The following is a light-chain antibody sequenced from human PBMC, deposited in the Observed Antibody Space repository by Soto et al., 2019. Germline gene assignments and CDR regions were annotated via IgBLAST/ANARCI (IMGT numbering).Light chain of an antibody. Sequence: LVLTQSPGTLSLSPGETAALSCRASQIGSGNYLSWYQQKPCQAPRLLIYATSTRVPGIPDRFSGSGYVTDFTRTINSLEPEDFAVYFCQHFGYPQWTFGRGTKV. V-gene: IGKV3-20*01. CDR1: QIGSGNY. J-gene: IGKJ1*01. CDR2: ATS. CDR3: QHFGYPQWT.